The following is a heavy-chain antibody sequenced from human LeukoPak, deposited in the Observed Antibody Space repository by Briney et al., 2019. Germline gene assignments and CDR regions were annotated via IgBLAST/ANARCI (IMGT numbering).Heavy chain of an antibody. CDR3: AREPGSLLDAFDT. D-gene: IGHD3-10*01. CDR2: INPNSGAT. Sequence: ASVKVSCKTSGYTFTGYYMHWVRQAPGQGLEWMGWINPNSGATNYAQKFQGRVTMTRDTSISTAYMEVSRLRSDDTAVYYCAREPGSLLDAFDTWGQGTMVTVSS. J-gene: IGHJ3*02. V-gene: IGHV1-2*02. CDR1: GYTFTGYY.